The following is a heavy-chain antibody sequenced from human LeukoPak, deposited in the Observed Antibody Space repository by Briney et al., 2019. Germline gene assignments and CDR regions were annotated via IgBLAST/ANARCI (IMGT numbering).Heavy chain of an antibody. CDR1: GGTFSSYT. CDR3: ARGMERSSGSYGDLFDY. D-gene: IGHD3-10*01. Sequence: SVKVSCKASGGTFSSYTISWVREAPGPGLECMGRIIPILGIANYAQKFQGRVTITADQSPSTADMELSSLRSEDTAVYYCARGMERSSGSYGDLFDYWGQGTLVTVSS. J-gene: IGHJ4*02. CDR2: IIPILGIA. V-gene: IGHV1-69*02.